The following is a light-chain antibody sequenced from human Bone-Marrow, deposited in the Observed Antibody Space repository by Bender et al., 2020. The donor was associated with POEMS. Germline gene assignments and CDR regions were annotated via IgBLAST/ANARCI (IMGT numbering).Light chain of an antibody. V-gene: IGLV2-14*02. CDR2: S. Sequence: SRRPSGFSDRFSGSKSGNTASLTISGLQAEDEADYYCTSYTNIFTEVFGTGTKVTVL. CDR3: TSYTNIFTEV. J-gene: IGLJ1*01.